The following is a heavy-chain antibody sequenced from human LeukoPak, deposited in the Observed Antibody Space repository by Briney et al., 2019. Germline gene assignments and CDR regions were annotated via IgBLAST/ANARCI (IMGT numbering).Heavy chain of an antibody. CDR3: ARSPTVVTPWVDY. CDR2: IYYSGST. V-gene: IGHV4-59*01. Sequence: PSETLSLTCTVSGGSISSYYWSWLRQPPGKGLEWIGYIYYSGSTNYNPSLKSRVTIPVDTSKNQFSLKLSSVTAADTAVYYCARSPTVVTPWVDYWGQGTLVTVSS. J-gene: IGHJ4*02. D-gene: IGHD4-23*01. CDR1: GGSISSYY.